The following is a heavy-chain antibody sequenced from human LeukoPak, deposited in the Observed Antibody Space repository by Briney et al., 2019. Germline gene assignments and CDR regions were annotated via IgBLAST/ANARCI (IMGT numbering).Heavy chain of an antibody. V-gene: IGHV1-24*01. D-gene: IGHD2-2*01. CDR2: FDPEDGEI. Sequence: ASVKVSCKVSGYMFTELPIHWVRQAPGKGLEWMGTFDPEDGEIIYAQSFEGRLTMTEDTTTDTAYMELSGLRSEDTAVYYCATDSAPVGLDGFDVWGQGTMVTVSS. CDR3: ATDSAPVGLDGFDV. J-gene: IGHJ3*01. CDR1: GYMFTELP.